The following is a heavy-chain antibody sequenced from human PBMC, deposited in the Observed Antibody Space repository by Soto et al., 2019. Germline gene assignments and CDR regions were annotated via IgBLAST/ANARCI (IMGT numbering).Heavy chain of an antibody. V-gene: IGHV1-24*01. CDR3: ATGGGKTTRYYYYYGMDV. J-gene: IGHJ6*02. Sequence: ASVKVSCKVSGYTLTELSMHWVRQAPGKGLEWMGGFDPEDGETIYAQKFQGRVTMTEDTSTDTAYMELSSLRSEDTAVYYCATGGGKTTRYYYYYGMDVWGQGTTVTVSS. D-gene: IGHD4-17*01. CDR2: FDPEDGET. CDR1: GYTLTELS.